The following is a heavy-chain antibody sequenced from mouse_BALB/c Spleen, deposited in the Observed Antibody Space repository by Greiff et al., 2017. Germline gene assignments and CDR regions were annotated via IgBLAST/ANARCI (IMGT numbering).Heavy chain of an antibody. J-gene: IGHJ2*01. CDR2: ISYSGST. Sequence: VQLQQSGPGLVKPSQSLSLTCTVTGYSITSDYAWNWIRQFPGNKLEWMGYISYSGSTSYNPSLKSRISITRDTSKNQFFLQLNSVTTEDTATYYCANANPYFDYWGQGTTLTVSS. CDR3: ANANPYFDY. D-gene: IGHD4-1*01. V-gene: IGHV3-2*02. CDR1: GYSITSDYA.